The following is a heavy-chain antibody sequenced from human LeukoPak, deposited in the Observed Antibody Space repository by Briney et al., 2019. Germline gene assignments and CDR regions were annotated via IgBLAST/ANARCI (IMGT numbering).Heavy chain of an antibody. V-gene: IGHV5-51*04. CDR2: IFPGDSET. D-gene: IGHD1-26*01. CDR3: ARGATTFDH. Sequence: GESLKISCKGSGYSFSNYWIGWVRQMPGKGLEWMGIIFPGDSETRYSSSFQGQVTFSADTPISTAYLQWSSLKTSDTAMYYCARGATTFDHWGQGALVTVSS. CDR1: GYSFSNYW. J-gene: IGHJ4*02.